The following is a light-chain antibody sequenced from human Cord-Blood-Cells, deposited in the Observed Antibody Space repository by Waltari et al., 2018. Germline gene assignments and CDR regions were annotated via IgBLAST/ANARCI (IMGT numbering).Light chain of an antibody. V-gene: IGKV4-1*01. CDR3: QQYYSTPPWT. CDR1: PSVLYSSNNKNY. CDR2: WAS. J-gene: IGKJ1*01. Sequence: DIVMTQSPDSLAVSLGARATINCKSSPSVLYSSNNKNYLAWYQQKPGQPPKLLIYWASTRESWVPDRFSGSGSGTDFTLTISSLQAEDVAVYYCQQYYSTPPWTFGQGTKVEIK.